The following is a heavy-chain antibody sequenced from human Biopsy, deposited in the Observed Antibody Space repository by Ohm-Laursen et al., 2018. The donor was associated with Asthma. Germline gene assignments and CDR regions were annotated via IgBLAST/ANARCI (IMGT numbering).Heavy chain of an antibody. Sequence: SVKVSCKASGYTFNSAGITWVRQAPGQALEWMGRISVYNGNTKVAQKLQGRVTMITDTSTSTAYMELRSLRSDDTAVYFCARAVDYSHYYGIDVWGQGTTVTVS. V-gene: IGHV1-18*01. D-gene: IGHD3-10*01. CDR3: ARAVDYSHYYGIDV. CDR1: GYTFNSAG. CDR2: ISVYNGNT. J-gene: IGHJ6*02.